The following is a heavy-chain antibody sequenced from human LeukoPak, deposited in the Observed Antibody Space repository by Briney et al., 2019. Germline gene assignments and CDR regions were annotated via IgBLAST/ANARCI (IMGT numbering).Heavy chain of an antibody. V-gene: IGHV4-31*03. J-gene: IGHJ3*02. D-gene: IGHD2-15*01. Sequence: TSQTLSLTCTVSGGSISSGGYYWSWIRQHPGKGLEWIGYIYYSGSTYYNPSLKSRVTISVDTSKNQFSLKLSSVTAADTAVYYCARGSKGGYCSGGSCLAFDICGQGTMVTVSS. CDR3: ARGSKGGYCSGGSCLAFDI. CDR2: IYYSGST. CDR1: GGSISSGGYY.